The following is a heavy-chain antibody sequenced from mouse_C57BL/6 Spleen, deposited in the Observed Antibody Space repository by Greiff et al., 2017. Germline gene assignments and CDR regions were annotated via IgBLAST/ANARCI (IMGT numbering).Heavy chain of an antibody. CDR2: IYPGSGST. CDR3: ARWDYSNYDWFAY. D-gene: IGHD2-5*01. V-gene: IGHV1-55*01. J-gene: IGHJ3*01. Sequence: VQLQQPGAELVKPGASVKMSCKASGYTFTSYWITWVQQRPGQGLEWIGDIYPGSGSTNYNEKFKSKATLTVDTSSSTAYMPLSSLTSEDSAVYYCARWDYSNYDWFAYWGQGTLVTVSA. CDR1: GYTFTSYW.